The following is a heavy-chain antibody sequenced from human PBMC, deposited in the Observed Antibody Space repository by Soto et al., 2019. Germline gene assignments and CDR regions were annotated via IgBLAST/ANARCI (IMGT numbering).Heavy chain of an antibody. CDR2: INHSGST. CDR1: GGSFSGYY. V-gene: IGHV4-34*01. D-gene: IGHD2-15*01. Sequence: QVQLQQWGAGLLKPSETLSLTCAVYGGSFSGYYWSWIRQPPGKGLEWIGEINHSGSTNYNPSLKSRVTISVDTSKNQFSLKLSAVTSADTAVYYCARDLVVAATQDGWFDPWGQGTLVTVSS. CDR3: ARDLVVAATQDGWFDP. J-gene: IGHJ5*02.